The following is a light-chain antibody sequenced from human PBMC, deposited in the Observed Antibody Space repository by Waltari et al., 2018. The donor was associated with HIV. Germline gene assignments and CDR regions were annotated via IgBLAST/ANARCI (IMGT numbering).Light chain of an antibody. CDR1: NIGSKG. CDR2: DDS. Sequence: SYVLTQPPSVSVAPGQTARITCGGNNIGSKGVHWYPPKQSQAPVLVVYDDSDRPAGNPERISGSSAWNTATLTISRVEAGDEADFYCQVWDSSTDLRVFGGGTKLTVL. J-gene: IGLJ2*01. V-gene: IGLV3-21*02. CDR3: QVWDSSTDLRV.